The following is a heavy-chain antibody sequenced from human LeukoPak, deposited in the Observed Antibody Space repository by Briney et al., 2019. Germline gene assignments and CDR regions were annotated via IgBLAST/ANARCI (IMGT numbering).Heavy chain of an antibody. V-gene: IGHV3-33*06. D-gene: IGHD2-2*01. CDR2: IWYDGSNK. J-gene: IGHJ4*02. CDR1: GFTFSSYG. Sequence: GGSLRLSCAASGFTFSSYGMHWVRQAPGKGLEWVAVIWYDGSNKYYADSVKGRFTISRDNSKNTLYLQMNNLRAEDTAVYYCAKDRVPAVVPAGEKWGQGTLVTVSS. CDR3: AKDRVPAVVPAGEK.